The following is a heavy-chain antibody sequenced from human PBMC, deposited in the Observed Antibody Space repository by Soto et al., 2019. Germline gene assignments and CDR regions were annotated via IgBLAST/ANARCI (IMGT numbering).Heavy chain of an antibody. D-gene: IGHD3-10*01. Sequence: PSETLSLTCTVSGGSISSYYWSWIRQPPGKGLEWIGYIYYSGSTNYNPSLKSRVTISVDTSKNQFSLKLSSVTAADTAVYYCARDLVRGIHRSYGMDVWGQGTTVTVS. V-gene: IGHV4-59*01. CDR1: GGSISSYY. CDR2: IYYSGST. CDR3: ARDLVRGIHRSYGMDV. J-gene: IGHJ6*02.